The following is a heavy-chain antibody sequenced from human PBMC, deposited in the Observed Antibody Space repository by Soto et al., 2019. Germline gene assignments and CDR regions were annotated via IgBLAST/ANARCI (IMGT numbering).Heavy chain of an antibody. CDR3: ASVTRTCISTSCYRYYYGMDV. D-gene: IGHD2-2*02. CDR2: IYYSGST. J-gene: IGHJ6*02. CDR1: GGSVSSGSYY. V-gene: IGHV4-61*01. Sequence: QVQLQESGPGLVKPSETLALTCTVSGGSVSSGSYYWSWNRQPPGKGLEWIGYIYYSGSTNYNPSLKSRVTISVDTSKNQFSLKLSSVTAADTAVYYCASVTRTCISTSCYRYYYGMDVWGQGTTVTVSS.